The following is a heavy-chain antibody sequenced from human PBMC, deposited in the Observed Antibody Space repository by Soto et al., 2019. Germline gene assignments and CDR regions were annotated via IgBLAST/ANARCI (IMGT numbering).Heavy chain of an antibody. CDR2: INHIGYT. J-gene: IGHJ4*02. D-gene: IGHD2-15*01. Sequence: SETRSLTCAVSGGSFSDFYWTWIRQLPGKGLEWIGEINHIGYTNYNPSLESRVAISVDTSKNQFSLNLRSVTAADTAVYYCGPRGSVAPRGYWGQGTLVTVSS. V-gene: IGHV4-34*01. CDR3: GPRGSVAPRGY. CDR1: GGSFSDFY.